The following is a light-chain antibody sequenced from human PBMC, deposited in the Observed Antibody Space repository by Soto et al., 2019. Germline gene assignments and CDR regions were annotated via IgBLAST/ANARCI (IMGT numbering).Light chain of an antibody. CDR2: AAS. Sequence: IKLKQSQYSLSAFVGDRVTLTCRASQGISSDLAWYQQKPGKAPKLLIYAASTLQSGVPSRFSGSGSGTDFTLTISSLQPEDFATYYCQQLNSYPRTFGQGTRLEIK. CDR1: QGISSD. V-gene: IGKV1-9*01. J-gene: IGKJ5*01. CDR3: QQLNSYPRT.